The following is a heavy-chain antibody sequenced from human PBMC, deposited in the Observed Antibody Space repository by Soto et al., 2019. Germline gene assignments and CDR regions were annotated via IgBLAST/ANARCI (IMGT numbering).Heavy chain of an antibody. D-gene: IGHD5-12*01. V-gene: IGHV1-69*02. Sequence: QVQLVQSGAEVKKPGSSVKVSCKASGGTFSSYTISWVRQAPGQGLEWMGRIIPILGIANYAQKFQGRVTITADKSTSTAYMELSSLRSEDTAVYYCARVKEDIVASGEYAFDIWGQGTMVTVSA. CDR3: ARVKEDIVASGEYAFDI. CDR2: IIPILGIA. J-gene: IGHJ3*02. CDR1: GGTFSSYT.